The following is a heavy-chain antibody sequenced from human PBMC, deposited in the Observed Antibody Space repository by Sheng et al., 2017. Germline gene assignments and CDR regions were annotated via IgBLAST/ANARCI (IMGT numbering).Heavy chain of an antibody. V-gene: IGHV3-30*04. Sequence: QVQLVESGGGVVQPGRSLRLSCAASGFTFSSYAMHWVRQAPGKGLEWVAVISYDGSNKYYADSVKGRFTISRDNSKNTLYLQMNSLRAEDTAVYYCAREPDIGSFFDYWGQGTLVTVSS. CDR1: GFTFSSYA. CDR3: AREPDIGSFFDY. CDR2: ISYDGSNK. D-gene: IGHD1-26*01. J-gene: IGHJ4*02.